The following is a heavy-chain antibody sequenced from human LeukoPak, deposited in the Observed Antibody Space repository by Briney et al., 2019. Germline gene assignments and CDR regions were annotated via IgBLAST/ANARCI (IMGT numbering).Heavy chain of an antibody. J-gene: IGHJ4*02. V-gene: IGHV1-69*13. CDR3: ASQSHISMIRGVMNFDY. CDR1: GGTFSSYD. D-gene: IGHD3-10*01. CDR2: IIPVFDTA. Sequence: GASVKVSCKASGGTFSSYDIRWVRQAPGQGLEWMGGIIPVFDTANYAQKFQGRVTITADESTNTAYMELSSLRFEDTAVYYCASQSHISMIRGVMNFDYWGQGTLVTVSS.